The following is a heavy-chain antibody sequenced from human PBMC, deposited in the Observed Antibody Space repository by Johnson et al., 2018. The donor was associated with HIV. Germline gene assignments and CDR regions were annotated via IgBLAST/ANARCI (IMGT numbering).Heavy chain of an antibody. D-gene: IGHD6-6*01. Sequence: VQLVESGGGLVQPGGSLRLSCAASGFTVSSNYMNWVRQAPGKGLEWVSVIYSGGSTGYADSVKGRLSISRDNAKKSLYLQMHSLRAEDTALYYCARDRGAAARYDAFDIWGQGTMVTVSS. CDR1: GFTVSSNY. V-gene: IGHV3-66*01. CDR2: IYSGGST. J-gene: IGHJ3*02. CDR3: ARDRGAAARYDAFDI.